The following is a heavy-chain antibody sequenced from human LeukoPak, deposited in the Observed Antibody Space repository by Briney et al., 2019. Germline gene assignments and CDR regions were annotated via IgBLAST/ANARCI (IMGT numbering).Heavy chain of an antibody. D-gene: IGHD3-10*01. V-gene: IGHV4-38-2*02. CDR1: GYSFSSGYY. J-gene: IGHJ6*02. CDR2: IYHSGST. Sequence: SETLSLTCTVSGYSFSSGYYWGWIRPPPGKGLEWIGSIYHSGSTYYNPSLKSRVTISLDTSKNQLSLKLSSVTAADTAVYYCARGLEMVRGVIMDFGMDVWGQGTTVTVSS. CDR3: ARGLEMVRGVIMDFGMDV.